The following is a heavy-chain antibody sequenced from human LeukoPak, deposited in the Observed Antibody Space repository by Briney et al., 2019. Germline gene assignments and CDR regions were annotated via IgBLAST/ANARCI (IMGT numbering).Heavy chain of an antibody. Sequence: SETLSLTCTVSGGSISSYYWSWIRQPPGKGLEWIGYIYYSGSTNYNPSLKSRVTISVDTAKNQFSLKLSSVTAADTAVYYCARFYDSSGFDYWGQGTLVTVSS. D-gene: IGHD3-22*01. CDR2: IYYSGST. J-gene: IGHJ4*02. V-gene: IGHV4-59*01. CDR3: ARFYDSSGFDY. CDR1: GGSISSYY.